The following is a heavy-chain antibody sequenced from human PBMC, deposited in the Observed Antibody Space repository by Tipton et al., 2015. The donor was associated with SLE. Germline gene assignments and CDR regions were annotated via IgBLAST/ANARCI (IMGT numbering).Heavy chain of an antibody. CDR2: TYYRSKWYS. V-gene: IGHV6-1*01. J-gene: IGHJ4*02. D-gene: IGHD2-2*01. CDR3: ARVWGTGSRGVDY. CDR1: GDSVSTNSAA. Sequence: GLVKPSQTLSLTCGISGDSVSTNSAAWTWIRQSPSRGLEWLGRTYYRSKWYSDYAVSVKSRITINPDTSKNQFSLQLNSVTPEDTAVYYCARVWGTGSRGVDYWGQGTLVTVSS.